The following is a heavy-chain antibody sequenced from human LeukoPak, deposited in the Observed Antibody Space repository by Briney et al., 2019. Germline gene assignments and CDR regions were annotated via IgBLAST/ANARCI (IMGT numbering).Heavy chain of an antibody. Sequence: SETLSLTCTVSGDSIGNYYWSWIRQPPGKGLEWIGYIYYSGSTNYNPSLKSRVTISVDTSKNQFSLKLSSVTAADTAVYYCAREGSGWSNRAYYFDYWGQGTLVTVSS. CDR3: AREGSGWSNRAYYFDY. CDR1: GDSIGNYY. D-gene: IGHD6-19*01. CDR2: IYYSGST. J-gene: IGHJ4*02. V-gene: IGHV4-59*01.